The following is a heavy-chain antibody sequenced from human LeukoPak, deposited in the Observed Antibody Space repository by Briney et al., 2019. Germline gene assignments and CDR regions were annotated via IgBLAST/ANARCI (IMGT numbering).Heavy chain of an antibody. CDR3: TTEWRELQTGAFDI. J-gene: IGHJ3*02. CDR2: ISGSGGGT. D-gene: IGHD1-26*01. CDR1: GFTFSSYA. V-gene: IGHV3-23*01. Sequence: PGGSLRLSCAASGFTFSSYAMSWVRQAPGKGLEWVSAISGSGGGTYYADSVKGRFTISRDNSKNTLYLQMNSLRAEDTAVYYCTTEWRELQTGAFDIWGQGTMVTVSS.